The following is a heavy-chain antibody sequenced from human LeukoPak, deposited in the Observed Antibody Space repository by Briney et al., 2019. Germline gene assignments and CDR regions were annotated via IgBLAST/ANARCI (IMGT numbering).Heavy chain of an antibody. CDR2: IYYSGST. CDR1: GGSISSGSYY. CDR3: ARQMAVAGGDNWFDP. D-gene: IGHD6-19*01. Sequence: SETLSLTCTVSGGSISSGSYYWGWIRQPPGKGLEWIGSIYYSGSTYYNPSLKSRVTISVDTSKNQFSLKLSSVTAADTAVYYCARQMAVAGGDNWFDPWGQGTLVTVSS. J-gene: IGHJ5*02. V-gene: IGHV4-39*01.